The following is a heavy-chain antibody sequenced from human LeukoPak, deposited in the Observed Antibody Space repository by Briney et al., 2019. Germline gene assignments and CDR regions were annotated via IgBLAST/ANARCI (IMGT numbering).Heavy chain of an antibody. Sequence: GGSLRLSCAASGFTFNNYAMSWVRQAPGKGLEWVSVISGSGGNTYYADSVKGRFTISRDNSKNTLYLQMNSLRAEDTAVYYCASIIADDAFDIWGQGTMVTVSS. CDR2: ISGSGGNT. CDR3: ASIIADDAFDI. D-gene: IGHD6-13*01. CDR1: GFTFNNYA. V-gene: IGHV3-23*01. J-gene: IGHJ3*02.